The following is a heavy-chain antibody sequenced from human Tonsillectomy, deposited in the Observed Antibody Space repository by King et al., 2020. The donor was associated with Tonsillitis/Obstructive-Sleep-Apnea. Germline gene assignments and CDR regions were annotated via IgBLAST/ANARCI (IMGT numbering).Heavy chain of an antibody. CDR1: GFTFSSYG. V-gene: IGHV3-33*01. CDR3: ARAYNSGGYVGAFDY. Sequence: VQLVESGGGVVQPGRSLRLSCAASGFTFSSYGMHWVRQAPGKGLEGVAVIWYDGSNKYYADSVKGRFTISRDNSKNTLYLQMNRLRAEDTAVYYCARAYNSGGYVGAFDYWGQGTLVTVSS. D-gene: IGHD6-19*01. CDR2: IWYDGSNK. J-gene: IGHJ4*02.